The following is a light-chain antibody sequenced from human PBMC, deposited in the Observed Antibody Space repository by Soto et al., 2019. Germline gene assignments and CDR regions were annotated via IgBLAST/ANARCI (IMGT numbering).Light chain of an antibody. J-gene: IGKJ4*01. CDR1: QGISSY. V-gene: IGKV1-9*01. CDR3: QQLNSYPLT. Sequence: DIQLTQSPSFLSASVGDRVTTTCRASQGISSYLAWYQQKPGKAPKLLIYAASTLQSGVPSRFSGSGSGTEFTLTISSLQPEDLGTYYCQQLNSYPLTFGGGTKV. CDR2: AAS.